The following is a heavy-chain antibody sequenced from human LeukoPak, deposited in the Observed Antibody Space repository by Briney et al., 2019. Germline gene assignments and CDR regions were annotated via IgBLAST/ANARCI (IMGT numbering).Heavy chain of an antibody. D-gene: IGHD3-22*01. J-gene: IGHJ4*02. CDR2: ISWNSGSI. CDR3: AKDIAYYYDSSGYLGTFDY. CDR1: GFTFDDYA. Sequence: PGGSLRLSCAASGFTFDDYAMHWVRQAPVKGLEWVSGISWNSGSIGYADSVKGRFTISRDNAKNSLYLQMNSLRAEDTALYYCAKDIAYYYDSSGYLGTFDYWGQGTLVTVSS. V-gene: IGHV3-9*01.